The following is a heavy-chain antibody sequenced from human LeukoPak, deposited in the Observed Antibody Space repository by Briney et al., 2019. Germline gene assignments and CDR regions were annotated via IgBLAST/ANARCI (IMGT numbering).Heavy chain of an antibody. V-gene: IGHV1-18*01. D-gene: IGHD6-6*01. CDR1: GYTFTSYD. CDR3: ARIQSRIIAARPGNPAFDY. CDR2: ISTYNDNT. J-gene: IGHJ4*02. Sequence: ASVPVSCKASGYTFTSYDISWVRQAPGQGLEWMGWISTYNDNTHYAQKLLGRVTRTFNTSTSTAYMELKSLRSDDTAVYYCARIQSRIIAARPGNPAFDYWGRGTLVSVSS.